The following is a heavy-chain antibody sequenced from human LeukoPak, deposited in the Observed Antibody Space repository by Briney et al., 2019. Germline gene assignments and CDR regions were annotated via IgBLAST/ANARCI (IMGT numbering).Heavy chain of an antibody. CDR1: GGSISSYY. Sequence: SETLSLTCTVSGGSISSYYWSWIRQPPGKGLEWIGDIYYSGSTNYNPSLKSRVTISVGTSKNQIFLKLSSVTAADTAVYYCARDRDGYSIWGQGTMVTVSS. J-gene: IGHJ3*02. V-gene: IGHV4-59*12. CDR2: IYYSGST. CDR3: ARDRDGYSI. D-gene: IGHD5-24*01.